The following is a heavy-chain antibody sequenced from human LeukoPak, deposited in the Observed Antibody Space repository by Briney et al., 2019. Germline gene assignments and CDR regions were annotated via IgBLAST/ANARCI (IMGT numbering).Heavy chain of an antibody. Sequence: PGGSLTLSCVVSGFPFSIYEMNWVRQAPGKGLEWVSNIGSSGTTLYYADSVKGRFSISRDNAKSSLYLQMNSLRVEDTAVYYCPLLAVASHFDYWGQGALVTVSS. CDR3: PLLAVASHFDY. CDR1: GFPFSIYE. D-gene: IGHD6-19*01. J-gene: IGHJ4*02. CDR2: IGSSGTTL. V-gene: IGHV3-48*03.